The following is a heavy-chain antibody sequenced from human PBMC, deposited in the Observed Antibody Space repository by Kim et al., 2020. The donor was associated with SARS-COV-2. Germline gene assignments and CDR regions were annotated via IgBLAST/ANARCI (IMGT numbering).Heavy chain of an antibody. CDR3: ARQSIAAAGLGDY. D-gene: IGHD6-13*01. Sequence: SETLSLTCTASGCSISSSSYYWGWIRQPPGKGLEWIVSIYYSGSTYYNPSLKSRVTISVDTTKNQFSLMLSSGTAADTAVYYCARQSIAAAGLGDYWGQG. CDR2: IYYSGST. CDR1: GCSISSSSYY. V-gene: IGHV4-39*01. J-gene: IGHJ4*02.